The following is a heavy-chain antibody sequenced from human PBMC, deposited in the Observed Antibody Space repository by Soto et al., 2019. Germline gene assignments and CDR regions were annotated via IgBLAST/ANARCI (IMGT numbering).Heavy chain of an antibody. CDR2: IYYSGST. CDR1: GGSISSGGYY. V-gene: IGHV4-31*03. Sequence: QVQLQESGPGLVKPSQTLSLTCTVSGGSISSGGYYWSWIRQHPGKGLEWIGYIYYSGSTYYNPSLTSRVTVSVDTSKNQFSLKLSSVTAADTAVYYCARGGDYDFWIPFDPWGQGTLVTVSS. CDR3: ARGGDYDFWIPFDP. J-gene: IGHJ5*02. D-gene: IGHD3-3*01.